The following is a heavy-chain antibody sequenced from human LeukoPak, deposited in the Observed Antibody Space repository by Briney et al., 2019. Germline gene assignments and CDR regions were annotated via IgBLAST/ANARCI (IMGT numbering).Heavy chain of an antibody. J-gene: IGHJ4*02. CDR2: ISGSGGTT. D-gene: IGHD6-19*01. V-gene: IGHV3-23*01. CDR1: GFIFSRYG. CDR3: AKDHLPGIVVADRDY. Sequence: GGSLRLSCAASGFIFSRYGMSWVRQAPGKGLEWVSAISGSGGTTYYADSVKGRFTISRDNSKNTLYLQITSLRAEDTGVYYCAKDHLPGIVVADRDYWGQGTLVTVSS.